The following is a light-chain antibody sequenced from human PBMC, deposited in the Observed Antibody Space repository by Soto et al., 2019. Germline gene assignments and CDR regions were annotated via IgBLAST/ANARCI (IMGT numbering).Light chain of an antibody. V-gene: IGKV1-9*01. CDR3: QQLNSYPLT. Sequence: DIQLTQSPSFLSASVGDRVTITCRASQGISSYLAWYQQKPGKAPKLLIYAASTLQSGVPSRFSGSGSGTEFTLTISRRQPEDFATYYCQQLNSYPLTFGGGTKVEIK. J-gene: IGKJ4*01. CDR2: AAS. CDR1: QGISSY.